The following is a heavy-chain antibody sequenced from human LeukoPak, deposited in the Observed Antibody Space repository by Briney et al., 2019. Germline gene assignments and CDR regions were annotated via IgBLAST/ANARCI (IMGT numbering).Heavy chain of an antibody. J-gene: IGHJ4*02. Sequence: ASVKISCKASGYTFTDYYMHWVQQAPGKGLEWMGRVDPEDGETIYAEKFQGRVTITADTSTDTAYMELSSLRSEDTAVYYCATLGYCSSTSCYRRNYWGQGTLVTVSS. CDR3: ATLGYCSSTSCYRRNY. D-gene: IGHD2-2*01. V-gene: IGHV1-69-2*01. CDR2: VDPEDGET. CDR1: GYTFTDYY.